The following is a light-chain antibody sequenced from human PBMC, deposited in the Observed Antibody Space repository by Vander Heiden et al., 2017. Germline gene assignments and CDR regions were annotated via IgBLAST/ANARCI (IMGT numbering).Light chain of an antibody. V-gene: IGKV1-39*01. CDR1: QRISSY. J-gene: IGKJ4*01. Sequence: DIQMTQSPSSLSASVGDRVTITCRASQRISSYLNWYQQKPGKAPKRLIYAASSLQSGVPSRFSGSGSGTDFTLAISSLQPEEFATYYCQQSYSTPLTVGGGTKVEIK. CDR2: AAS. CDR3: QQSYSTPLT.